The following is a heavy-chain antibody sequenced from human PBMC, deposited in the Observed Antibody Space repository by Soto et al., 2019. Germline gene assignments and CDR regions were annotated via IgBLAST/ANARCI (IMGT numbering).Heavy chain of an antibody. V-gene: IGHV3-23*01. Sequence: GGSLRLSCAASGFTFSSYAMSWVRQAPGKGLEWASAISGSGGSTYYADSVKGRFTIPRDNSKNTLYLQMNSLRAEDTAVYYCAKDRLRAAAGYYFDYWGQGTLVTVSS. CDR3: AKDRLRAAAGYYFDY. CDR2: ISGSGGST. J-gene: IGHJ4*02. D-gene: IGHD6-13*01. CDR1: GFTFSSYA.